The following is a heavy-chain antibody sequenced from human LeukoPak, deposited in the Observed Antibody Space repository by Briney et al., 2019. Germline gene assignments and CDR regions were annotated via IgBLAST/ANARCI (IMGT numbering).Heavy chain of an antibody. CDR1: GFTFSSYE. CDR3: ARDFYDYVWGSYRSFLDY. D-gene: IGHD3-16*02. J-gene: IGHJ4*02. Sequence: GGSLRLSCAASGFTFSSYEMNWVRQAPGKGLEWVSYISSSGSAIYYADSVKGRFTISRDNAKNSLHLQMNSLRAEDTAVYYCARDFYDYVWGSYRSFLDYWGQGTLVTVSS. CDR2: ISSSGSAI. V-gene: IGHV3-48*03.